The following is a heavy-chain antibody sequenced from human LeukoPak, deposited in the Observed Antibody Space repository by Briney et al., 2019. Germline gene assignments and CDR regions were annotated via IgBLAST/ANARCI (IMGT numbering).Heavy chain of an antibody. J-gene: IGHJ3*02. CDR1: GFTFSSYA. Sequence: GGSLRLSCAASGFTFSSYAMSWVRQAPGKGLEWVSAISGSGGSTYYADSVKGRFTISRDNSKNTLYLQMNSLRAEDTAVYYCAKDRGAYYYDSSGRPDAFDIWGQGTMVTVSS. V-gene: IGHV3-23*01. CDR2: ISGSGGST. D-gene: IGHD3-22*01. CDR3: AKDRGAYYYDSSGRPDAFDI.